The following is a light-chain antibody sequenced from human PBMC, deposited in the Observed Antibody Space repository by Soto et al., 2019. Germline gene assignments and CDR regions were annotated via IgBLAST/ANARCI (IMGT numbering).Light chain of an antibody. J-gene: IGLJ3*02. CDR3: SSFSITNTLL. CDR1: RSDIGDYDY. V-gene: IGLV2-14*01. CDR2: EVT. Sequence: QSALTQPASVSGSPGQSITISCTGTRSDIGDYDYVSWYQQHPGKAPELIICEVTNRPSGTSNRFSGPRSGNTASLTISGPQAEDEAGHYCSSFSITNTLLFGGGTKVTVL.